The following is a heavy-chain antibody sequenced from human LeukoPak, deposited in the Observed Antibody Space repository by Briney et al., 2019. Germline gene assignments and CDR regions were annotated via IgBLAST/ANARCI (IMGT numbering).Heavy chain of an antibody. D-gene: IGHD3-22*01. CDR1: GGSISSYY. CDR2: IYYSGST. V-gene: IGHV4-59*01. Sequence: SETLSLTCTVSGGSISSYYWSWIRQPPGKGLEWIGYIYYSGSTNYNPSLKSRVTISVDTSKNQFSPKLSSVTAADTAVYYCARGGYYYDSSGYFAHFDYWGQGTLVTVSS. CDR3: ARGGYYYDSSGYFAHFDY. J-gene: IGHJ4*02.